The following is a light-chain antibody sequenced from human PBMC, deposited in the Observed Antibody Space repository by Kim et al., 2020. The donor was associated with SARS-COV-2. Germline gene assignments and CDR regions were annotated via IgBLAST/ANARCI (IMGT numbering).Light chain of an antibody. J-gene: IGKJ4*01. CDR2: RAS. CDR1: QDISTG. CDR3: LHYNTYPLT. V-gene: IGKV1-5*03. Sequence: TSVGDRVTITCRASQDISTGLAWYQQKPGKAPKFLIYRASNLESGVPSRFSGSGSGTEFTLTISSLQPDDFAAYYCLHYNTYPLTFGGGTTVEIK.